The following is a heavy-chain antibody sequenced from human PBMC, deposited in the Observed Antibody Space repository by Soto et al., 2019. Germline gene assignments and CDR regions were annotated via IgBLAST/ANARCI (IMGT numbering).Heavy chain of an antibody. J-gene: IGHJ4*02. D-gene: IGHD6-19*01. CDR3: AKTTGYSTGGADY. CDR2: SGYGGGAT. V-gene: IGHV3-23*01. CDR1: GYPFLNYA. Sequence: EVQLLQSGGALVQPGGSLRLSCAASGYPFLNYAMYWVGQAPGKGLEWVSGSGYGGGATYYADFVKGRFTISRDYSENTLYLQMNSLRVEDTAIYYCAKTTGYSTGGADYWGQGTLVTVSS.